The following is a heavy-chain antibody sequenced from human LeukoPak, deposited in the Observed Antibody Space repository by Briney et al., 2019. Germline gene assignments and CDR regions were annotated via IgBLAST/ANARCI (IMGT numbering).Heavy chain of an antibody. D-gene: IGHD2-2*01. CDR3: AREYQLLYSYYCGMDV. Sequence: ASVKVSCKASGYTFTSYDINWVRQATGQGLEWMGWMSPNSGITGYAQKFQGRVTMTRNTAISTAYMELRSLRSDDTAVYYCAREYQLLYSYYCGMDVWGQGTTVTVSS. CDR1: GYTFTSYD. J-gene: IGHJ6*02. V-gene: IGHV1-8*01. CDR2: MSPNSGIT.